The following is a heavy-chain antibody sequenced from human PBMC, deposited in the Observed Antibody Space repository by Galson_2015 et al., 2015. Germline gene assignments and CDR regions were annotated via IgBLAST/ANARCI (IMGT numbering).Heavy chain of an antibody. CDR2: IYWNDDK. J-gene: IGHJ3*02. V-gene: IGHV2-5*01. Sequence: PALVKPTQTLTLTCTFSGFSLSTRGVGVGWIRQPPGKALEWLALIYWNDDKRYSPSLKSRLTITKDISKNQVVLTMTNMDPVDTATYYCAHTLRGSWYADAFDIWGQGTMVTVTS. CDR3: AHTLRGSWYADAFDI. D-gene: IGHD6-13*01. CDR1: GFSLSTRGVG.